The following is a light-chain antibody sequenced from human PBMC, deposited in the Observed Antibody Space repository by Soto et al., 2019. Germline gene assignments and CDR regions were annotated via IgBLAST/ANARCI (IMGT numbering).Light chain of an antibody. V-gene: IGKV1-17*01. Sequence: DFQMTQSPSSLSASVGDRVTITCRASQGIGDDLGWYQQRPGEAPKRLIYAASILPSGVPSRFSGSGSGTEFTLTISGLQPEDFATYFCLEHNTYPFTFGRGPKVEIK. J-gene: IGKJ4*01. CDR2: AAS. CDR3: LEHNTYPFT. CDR1: QGIGDD.